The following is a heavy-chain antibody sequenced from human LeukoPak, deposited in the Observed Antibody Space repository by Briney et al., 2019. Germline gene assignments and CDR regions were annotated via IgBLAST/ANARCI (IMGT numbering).Heavy chain of an antibody. CDR1: GFTFDDYA. J-gene: IGHJ4*02. CDR3: ARVDFWSGYTDY. V-gene: IGHV3-9*01. D-gene: IGHD3-3*01. CDR2: ISWNSGSI. Sequence: QTGGSLRLSCAASGFTFDDYAMHWVRQAPGKGLEWVSGISWNSGSIGYADSVKGRFTISRDNAKNSLYLQMNSLRAEDTAVYYCARVDFWSGYTDYWGQGTLVTVSS.